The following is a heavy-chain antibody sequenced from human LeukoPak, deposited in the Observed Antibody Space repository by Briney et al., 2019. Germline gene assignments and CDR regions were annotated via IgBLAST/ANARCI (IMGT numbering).Heavy chain of an antibody. J-gene: IGHJ4*02. V-gene: IGHV3-30-3*01. CDR2: ISYDGSNK. CDR1: GFTFSSYA. Sequence: PGGSLRLSCAASGFTFSSYAMSWVRQAPGRGLEWVAVISYDGSNKYYADSVKGRFTISRDNSKNTLYLQMNSLRAEDTAVYYCARDIYSYGYASSYWGQGTLVTVSS. CDR3: ARDIYSYGYASSY. D-gene: IGHD5-18*01.